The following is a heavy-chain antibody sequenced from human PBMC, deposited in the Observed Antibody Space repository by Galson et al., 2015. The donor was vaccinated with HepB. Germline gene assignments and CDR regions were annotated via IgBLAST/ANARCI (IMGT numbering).Heavy chain of an antibody. CDR2: ISGSGGST. Sequence: SLRLSCAASGFTFSSYAMSWVRQAPGKGLEWVSAISGSGGSTYYADSVKGRFTISRDNSKNTLYLQMNSLRAEDTAVYYCAKDQPGIAAVADYYYGMDVWGQGTTVTVSS. CDR1: GFTFSSYA. CDR3: AKDQPGIAAVADYYYGMDV. V-gene: IGHV3-23*01. D-gene: IGHD6-13*01. J-gene: IGHJ6*02.